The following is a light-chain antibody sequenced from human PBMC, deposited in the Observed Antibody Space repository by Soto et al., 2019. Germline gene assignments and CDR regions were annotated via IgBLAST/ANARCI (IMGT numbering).Light chain of an antibody. CDR1: QSVLSSSNNKNC. Sequence: DIVMTQSPDSLAVSLGERATINCKSSQSVLSSSNNKNCLTWYQQKPGQPPRLLIYWASTRESGVPDRFSGSGSGTDFTLTINSLQAEDVAVYYCQQYYTTPITFGQGTRLEIK. CDR3: QQYYTTPIT. J-gene: IGKJ5*01. CDR2: WAS. V-gene: IGKV4-1*01.